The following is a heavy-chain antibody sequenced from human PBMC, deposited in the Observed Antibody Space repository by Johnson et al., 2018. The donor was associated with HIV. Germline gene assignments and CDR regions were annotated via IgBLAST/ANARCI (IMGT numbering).Heavy chain of an antibody. CDR1: GFTFSDYY. CDR2: ISSSGSTI. J-gene: IGHJ3*02. CDR3: ARAVTTASGDAFDI. D-gene: IGHD4-17*01. Sequence: QVQLVESGGGLVQPGGSLRLSCAAYGFTFSDYYMSWIRQAPGKGLEWVSYISSSGSTIYYADSVKGRFTISRDNAKNSLYLQTNSLTPEDTALYYCARAVTTASGDAFDIWGQGTMVTVSS. V-gene: IGHV3-11*01.